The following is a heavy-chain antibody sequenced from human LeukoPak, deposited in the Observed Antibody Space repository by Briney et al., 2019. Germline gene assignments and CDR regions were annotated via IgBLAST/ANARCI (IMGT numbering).Heavy chain of an antibody. V-gene: IGHV1-69*05. Sequence: GASVKVSCKASGGTFSSYAISWVRQAPGQGLEWMGGIIPIFGTANYAQKFQGRVTITTDEPTSTAYMELSSLRSEDTAVYYCARSVVPAAYYYYYMDVWGKGTTVTVSS. CDR2: IIPIFGTA. D-gene: IGHD2-2*01. CDR3: ARSVVPAAYYYYYMDV. CDR1: GGTFSSYA. J-gene: IGHJ6*03.